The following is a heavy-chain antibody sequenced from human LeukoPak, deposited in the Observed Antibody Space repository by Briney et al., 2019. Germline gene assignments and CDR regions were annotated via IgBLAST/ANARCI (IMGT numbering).Heavy chain of an antibody. CDR1: GFTFDDYA. J-gene: IGHJ4*02. V-gene: IGHV3-9*01. Sequence: GGSLRLSCAASGFTFDDYAMHWVRQAPGKGLEWVSGISWNSGSIGYADSVKGRFTISRDNAKNSLYLQVNSLRAEDTALYYCAKGFYGAADYWGQGTLVTVSS. CDR2: ISWNSGSI. CDR3: AKGFYGAADY. D-gene: IGHD3-16*01.